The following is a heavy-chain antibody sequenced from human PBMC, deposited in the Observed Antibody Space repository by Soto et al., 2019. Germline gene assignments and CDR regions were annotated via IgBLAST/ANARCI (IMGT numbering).Heavy chain of an antibody. V-gene: IGHV3-30-3*01. CDR2: IAYDGSNK. Sequence: LRLSCAASGFTFSSSAMHWVRQAPGKGLEWVAGIAYDGSNKYHADSVKGRFTISRDNSKNTLYVQMNSLRGEDTAVYYCARDSPQGIDYWGQGALVTVS. CDR1: GFTFSSSA. D-gene: IGHD3-10*01. CDR3: ARDSPQGIDY. J-gene: IGHJ4*02.